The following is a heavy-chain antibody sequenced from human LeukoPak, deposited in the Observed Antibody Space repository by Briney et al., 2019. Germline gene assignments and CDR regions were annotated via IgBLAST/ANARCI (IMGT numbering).Heavy chain of an antibody. CDR1: GFTFSSYG. V-gene: IGHV3-33*01. J-gene: IGHJ4*02. Sequence: GGSLRLSCAASGFTFSSYGMHWVRQAPGKGLEWVAAIWYDGRNKYYADSVKGRFTISRDNSKNTLYLQMNSLRAEDTAVYYCARDPHSSGWYYFDYWGQGTLVTVSS. CDR3: ARDPHSSGWYYFDY. CDR2: IWYDGRNK. D-gene: IGHD6-19*01.